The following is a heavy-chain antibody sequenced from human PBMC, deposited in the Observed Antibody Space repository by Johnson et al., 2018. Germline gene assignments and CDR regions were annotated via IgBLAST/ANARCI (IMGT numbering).Heavy chain of an antibody. CDR3: AEDGGYSGEDEYYYYMDV. D-gene: IGHD5-12*01. J-gene: IGHJ6*03. CDR1: GGTFSSYT. Sequence: QVQLVQSGAEVKKPGSSVKVSCKASGGTFSSYTISWVRQAPGQGLEWMGRIIPILGIANYAQKFQGRVTITADKSTSTAYMELSSLRSEDTAVYYCAEDGGYSGEDEYYYYMDVWGKGTTVTVSS. CDR2: IIPILGIA. V-gene: IGHV1-69*09.